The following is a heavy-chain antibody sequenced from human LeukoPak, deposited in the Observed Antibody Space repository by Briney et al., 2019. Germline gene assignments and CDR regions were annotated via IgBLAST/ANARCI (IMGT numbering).Heavy chain of an antibody. CDR2: ISSSSSYI. Sequence: PGGSLRLSCAASGFTFSSYSMNWVRQAPGKGLEWVSSISSSSSYIYYADSVKGRFTISRDNAKNSLYLQMNSLRAEDTAVYYCARIGSYDSSGYYYAGDAFDIWGQGTMVTVSS. D-gene: IGHD3-22*01. J-gene: IGHJ3*02. CDR1: GFTFSSYS. CDR3: ARIGSYDSSGYYYAGDAFDI. V-gene: IGHV3-21*01.